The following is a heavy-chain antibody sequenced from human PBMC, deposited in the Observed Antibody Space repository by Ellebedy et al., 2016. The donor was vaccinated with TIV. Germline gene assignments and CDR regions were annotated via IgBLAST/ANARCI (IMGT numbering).Heavy chain of an antibody. CDR3: ERDGGVAAEMDV. CDR1: GFMFNTYN. CDR2: INSGSSII. Sequence: GESLKISCAASGFMFNTYNMDWVRQAPGKGLEWVSYINSGSSIIYYADSVKGRFTISRDNAKNSLYLQMDSLRDEDTGIYYCERDGGVAAEMDVWGQGTTVTVSS. J-gene: IGHJ6*02. V-gene: IGHV3-48*02. D-gene: IGHD2-15*01.